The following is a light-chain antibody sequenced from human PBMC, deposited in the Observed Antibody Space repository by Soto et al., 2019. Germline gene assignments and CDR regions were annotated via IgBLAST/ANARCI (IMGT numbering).Light chain of an antibody. CDR1: QTISKSN. CDR3: QQYDSPRGT. J-gene: IGKJ1*01. CDR2: AAS. V-gene: IGKV3-20*01. Sequence: EIVLTQSPGFLSLAPGEGAALSCSASQTISKSNLAWYQQKPGQPPRLLVYAASSRATGIPARFSGSGSGTDFTLTISRLEPEDFAIYYCQQYDSPRGTFGQGTKVDIK.